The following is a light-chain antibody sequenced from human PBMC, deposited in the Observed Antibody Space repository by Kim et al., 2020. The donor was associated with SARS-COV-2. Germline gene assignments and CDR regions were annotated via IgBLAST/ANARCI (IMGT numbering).Light chain of an antibody. V-gene: IGLV3-19*01. Sequence: SSELTQDPAVSVALGQTVRITCQGDSLRSYYASWYQQKPGQAPVLVIYGKNNRLSGIPDRFSGSSSGNTASLTITGAQAEDEADYYCNSRDSSGNLVVFG. CDR1: SLRSYY. CDR3: NSRDSSGNLVV. J-gene: IGLJ2*01. CDR2: GKN.